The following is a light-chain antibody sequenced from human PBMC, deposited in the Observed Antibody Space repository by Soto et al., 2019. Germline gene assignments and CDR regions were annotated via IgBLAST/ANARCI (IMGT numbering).Light chain of an antibody. CDR3: RSYTTTTRL. CDR2: EVS. V-gene: IGLV2-14*01. Sequence: QSALTQPASVSGSPGQSITISCTGTSSDIGSNNYVSWFQQRPGKAPTLIIYEVSNRPSGVSTHFSGSTSGNTASLTISGLLPEDEDEYYCRSYTTTTRLFGGGTKLTVL. J-gene: IGLJ3*02. CDR1: SSDIGSNNY.